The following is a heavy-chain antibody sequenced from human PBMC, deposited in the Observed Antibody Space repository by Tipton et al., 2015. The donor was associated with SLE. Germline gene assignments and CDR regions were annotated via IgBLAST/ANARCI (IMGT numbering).Heavy chain of an antibody. V-gene: IGHV4-61*02. CDR3: ARGYCSDGVCYGFGFFDY. CDR1: GDSFSSTTYY. Sequence: TLSLTCTVSGDSFSSTTYYWSWIRQPAGKGLEWIGRVYATGSTTYNPSLESRLTISVDTSNNQFSLRLNSATAADTAVYFCARGYCSDGVCYGFGFFDYWGLGNLVTVSS. J-gene: IGHJ4*02. D-gene: IGHD2-8*01. CDR2: VYATGST.